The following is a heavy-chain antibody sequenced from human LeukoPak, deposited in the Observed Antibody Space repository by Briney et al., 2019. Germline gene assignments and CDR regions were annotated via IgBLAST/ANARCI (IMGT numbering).Heavy chain of an antibody. V-gene: IGHV4-39*01. J-gene: IGHJ4*02. Sequence: PSEGLFLTCSFPGGSVISSDYYSGWIRQPPGNGLEWIGRINDRGNTECNAPRNHRVTISVETSKNQFYLTLISLHAPITAVYYCARSLSTTGLRWGQGTRVSVS. CDR2: INDRGNT. CDR1: GGSVISSDYY. CDR3: ARSLSTTGLR. D-gene: IGHD1-1*01.